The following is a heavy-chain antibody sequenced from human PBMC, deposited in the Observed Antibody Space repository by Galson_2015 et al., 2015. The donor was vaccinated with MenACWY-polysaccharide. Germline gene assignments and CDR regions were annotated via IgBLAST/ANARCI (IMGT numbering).Heavy chain of an antibody. V-gene: IGHV3-23*01. CDR2: ISSSGDNT. J-gene: IGHJ4*02. CDR3: AKDLRKTTAVTRRLDC. Sequence: SLRLSCAASGFTFSNYAMSWVRQAPGKGLKWVSVISSSGDNTYYADSVKGRFTISRDNSKNTLFLQMNSLRVEDTALYYCAKDLRKTTAVTRRLDCWGQGTPVTVSA. D-gene: IGHD4-17*01. CDR1: GFTFSNYA.